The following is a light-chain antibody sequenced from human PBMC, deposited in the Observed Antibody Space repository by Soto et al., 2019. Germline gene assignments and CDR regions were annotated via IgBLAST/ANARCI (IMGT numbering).Light chain of an antibody. J-gene: IGKJ1*01. V-gene: IGKV3-11*01. CDR1: QYVGSR. Sequence: EIVLTHSPATLSSSPGETATLSCRASQYVGSRLAWYQHQPGQAPRLLIYYMSKRATGIPARFSGSGSGTDFTLTISSLAPDDFAIYYCHQRQSWPRTLGQGTKVDI. CDR2: YMS. CDR3: HQRQSWPRT.